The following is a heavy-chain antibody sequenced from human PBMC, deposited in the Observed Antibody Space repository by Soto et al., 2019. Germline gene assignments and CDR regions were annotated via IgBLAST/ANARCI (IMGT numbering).Heavy chain of an antibody. CDR3: VSQRTSVLTQAYFDY. Sequence: SETLSLTCTVSCGSVSNSNYYWGWIRQSPGKGLEWIGSVYYRGRSYSKSSVKSRVTISVDTSKNQFSLNLNSVTASDTAVYFCVSQRTSVLTQAYFDYWGPGALVTVSS. D-gene: IGHD2-8*01. CDR1: CGSVSNSNYY. V-gene: IGHV4-39*01. CDR2: VYYRGRS. J-gene: IGHJ4*02.